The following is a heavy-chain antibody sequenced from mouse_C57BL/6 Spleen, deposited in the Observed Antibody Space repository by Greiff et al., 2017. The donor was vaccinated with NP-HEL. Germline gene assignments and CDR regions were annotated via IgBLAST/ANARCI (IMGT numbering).Heavy chain of an antibody. CDR1: GFSFNTYA. CDR2: IRSKSNNYAT. V-gene: IGHV10-1*01. Sequence: EVQRVESGGGLVQPKGSLKLSCAASGFSFNTYAMNWVRQAPGTGLEWVARIRSKSNNYATYYADSVKDRFTISRDDSESMLYLQMNNLKTEDTAMYYCVRLRYYYAMDYWGQGTSVTVSS. CDR3: VRLRYYYAMDY. J-gene: IGHJ4*01.